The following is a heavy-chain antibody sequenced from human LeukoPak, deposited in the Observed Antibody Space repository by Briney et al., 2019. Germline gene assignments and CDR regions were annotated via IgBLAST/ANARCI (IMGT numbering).Heavy chain of an antibody. J-gene: IGHJ4*02. CDR1: GFTFSSYP. V-gene: IGHV3-23*01. Sequence: GGSLRLSCAGSGFTFSSYPMSWVRQAPGKGLQWVSAISNGGGSAYYADSVKGRFTISRDNSKNTLYLQMNSLRAEDTAVYYCARDIYRRDSYGFDYWGQGTLVTVSS. CDR2: ISNGGGSA. CDR3: ARDIYRRDSYGFDY. D-gene: IGHD5-18*01.